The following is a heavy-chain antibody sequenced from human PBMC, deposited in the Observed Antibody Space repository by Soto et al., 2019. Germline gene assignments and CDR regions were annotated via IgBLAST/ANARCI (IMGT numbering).Heavy chain of an antibody. V-gene: IGHV4-39*01. Sequence: PSETLSLTCTVSGDSISSGSYYWGWIRQPPGKGLEWIGSIYYGGSTFYNPSLKSRVTISVDTSKNQFSLRLSSVTAADTAVYYCSKTDYYYYGMDVWGQGTTVTVS. CDR1: GDSISSGSYY. CDR2: IYYGGST. J-gene: IGHJ6*02. CDR3: SKTDYYYYGMDV.